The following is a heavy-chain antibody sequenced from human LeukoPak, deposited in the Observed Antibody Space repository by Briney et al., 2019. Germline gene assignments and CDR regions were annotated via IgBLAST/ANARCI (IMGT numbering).Heavy chain of an antibody. CDR1: GGTFSSYA. Sequence: ASVKVSCKASGGTFSSYAISWVRQAPGQGLEWMGGIIPIFGTANYAQKFQGRVTITADKSTSTAYMELSSLRSEDTAVYYCAREYPPIYSYGWESSEAFYYYYYMDVWGKGTTVTVSS. V-gene: IGHV1-69*06. CDR3: AREYPPIYSYGWESSEAFYYYYYMDV. D-gene: IGHD5-18*01. J-gene: IGHJ6*03. CDR2: IIPIFGTA.